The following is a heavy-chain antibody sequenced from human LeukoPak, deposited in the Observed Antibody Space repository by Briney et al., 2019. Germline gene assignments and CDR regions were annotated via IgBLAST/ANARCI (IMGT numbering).Heavy chain of an antibody. CDR1: GYTFTGYY. Sequence: GASVKVSCKASGYTFTGYYMHWERQAPGQGLEWMGRINPNSGGTNYAQKFQGRVTMTRDTSISTAYMELSRLRSDDTAVYYCRAVADTILTYYFDYWGQGTLVTVSS. V-gene: IGHV1-2*06. D-gene: IGHD6-19*01. CDR3: RAVADTILTYYFDY. CDR2: INPNSGGT. J-gene: IGHJ4*02.